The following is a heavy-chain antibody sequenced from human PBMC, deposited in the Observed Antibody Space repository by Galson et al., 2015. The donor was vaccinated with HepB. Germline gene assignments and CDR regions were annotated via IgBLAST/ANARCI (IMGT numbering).Heavy chain of an antibody. CDR3: ARGVEGYSRGSRFDY. D-gene: IGHD5-18*01. CDR2: ISYDGSNQ. V-gene: IGHV3-30-3*01. CDR1: GFTFSAYA. J-gene: IGHJ4*02. Sequence: SLRLSCAASGFTFSAYALNWVRQAPGKGLDWVAFISYDGSNQYYADSVKGRFTISRDTSKNTLYLQMNSLRAEDTAVYYCARGVEGYSRGSRFDYWGQGILVTVSS.